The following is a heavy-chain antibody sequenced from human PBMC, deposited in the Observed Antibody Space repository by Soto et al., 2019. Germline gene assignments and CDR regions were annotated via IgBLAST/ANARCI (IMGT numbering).Heavy chain of an antibody. D-gene: IGHD4-17*01. J-gene: IGHJ4*02. V-gene: IGHV3-30-3*01. CDR3: AREGQVDTVTTFQPIYFDY. CDR2: ISYDGSNK. Sequence: QVQLVESGGGVVQPGRSLRLSCAASGFTFSSYAMHWVRQAPGKGLEWVAVISYDGSNKYYADSVKGRFTISRDNSKNTLYLQMNSLRAEDTAVYYCAREGQVDTVTTFQPIYFDYWGQGTLVTVSS. CDR1: GFTFSSYA.